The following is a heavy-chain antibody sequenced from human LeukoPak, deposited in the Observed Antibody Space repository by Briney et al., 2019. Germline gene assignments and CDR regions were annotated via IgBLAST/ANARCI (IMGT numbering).Heavy chain of an antibody. J-gene: IGHJ4*02. CDR3: TRGLYCSSSNCYLYFYFDS. CDR1: GFTIDDYG. CDR2: INRNGGRT. V-gene: IGHV3-20*04. Sequence: GGSLRLSCAASGFTIDDYGMSWVREGAGKGLGWVAGINRNGGRTDYADSVKGRFTISRDNAKNTLYLEMNSLRSEDTALYYCTRGLYCSSSNCYLYFYFDSWGQGTLVTVSS. D-gene: IGHD2-2*01.